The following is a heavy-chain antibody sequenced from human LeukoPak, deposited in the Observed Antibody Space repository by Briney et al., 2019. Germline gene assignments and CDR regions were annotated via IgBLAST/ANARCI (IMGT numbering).Heavy chain of an antibody. Sequence: GGSLRLSCAASGFTVSSNYMSWVRQAPGKRLEWVGRSRNKANGYTTEYAASVKGRFTISRDDSKNSLFLQMNSLKAEDTAVYYCTRGYYFDYWGQGTLVTVSS. CDR2: SRNKANGYTT. CDR1: GFTVSSNY. V-gene: IGHV3-72*01. CDR3: TRGYYFDY. J-gene: IGHJ4*02.